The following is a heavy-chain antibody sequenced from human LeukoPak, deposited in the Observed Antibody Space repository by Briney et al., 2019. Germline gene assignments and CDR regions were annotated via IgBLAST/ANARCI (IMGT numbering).Heavy chain of an antibody. J-gene: IGHJ4*02. Sequence: GGSLRLSCAASGFTFSDYGMHWVRQAPGKGLEWVTVISNEGRVQYYADSVKGRFTISRDNSENTLSLQMNSLRADDTAVYYCARVLLDSSGWYSYYFDYWGQGTLVTVSS. CDR3: ARVLLDSSGWYSYYFDY. CDR2: ISNEGRVQ. CDR1: GFTFSDYG. D-gene: IGHD6-19*01. V-gene: IGHV3-30*03.